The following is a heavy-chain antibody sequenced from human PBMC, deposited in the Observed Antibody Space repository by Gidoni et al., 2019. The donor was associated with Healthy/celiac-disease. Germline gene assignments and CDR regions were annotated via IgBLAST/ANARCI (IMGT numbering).Heavy chain of an antibody. CDR1: GGTFSSYA. CDR2: IIPIFGTA. J-gene: IGHJ5*02. CDR3: ASRYCSGGSCYSHNWFDP. V-gene: IGHV1-69*01. D-gene: IGHD2-15*01. Sequence: PGSSVQVSCQASGGTFSSYAISWVRQAPGQGLEWMGGIIPIFGTANYAQKFQGRVTITADEATSTAYMELSSLRSEDTAVYYCASRYCSGGSCYSHNWFDPWGQGTLVTVSS.